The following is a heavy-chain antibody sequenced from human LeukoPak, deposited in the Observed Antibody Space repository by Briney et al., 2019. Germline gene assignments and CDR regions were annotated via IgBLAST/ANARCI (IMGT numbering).Heavy chain of an antibody. V-gene: IGHV3-9*01. CDR2: ISWNSGSI. Sequence: GGSLRLSCAASGFTFDDYAMHWVRQAPGKGLEWVSGISWNSGSIAYADSVKGRFTISRDNAKNSLYLQMNSLRAEDTAVYYCAKDYLYYGSGSYGWLDYWGQGTLVTVSS. CDR1: GFTFDDYA. CDR3: AKDYLYYGSGSYGWLDY. D-gene: IGHD3-10*01. J-gene: IGHJ4*02.